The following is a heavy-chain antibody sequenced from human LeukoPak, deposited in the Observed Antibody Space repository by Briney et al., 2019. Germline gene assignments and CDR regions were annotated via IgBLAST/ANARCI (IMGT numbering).Heavy chain of an antibody. D-gene: IGHD5-12*01. V-gene: IGHV1-2*02. J-gene: IGHJ6*03. Sequence: ASVNVSCKASGYTFTGYYMHWVRQAPGQGLEWMGWINPNSGGTNYAQKFQGRVTMTRDTSISTAYMELSRLRSDDTAVYYCARLNVDIVATIERSHYYYYMDVWGKGTTVTVSS. CDR3: ARLNVDIVATIERSHYYYYMDV. CDR1: GYTFTGYY. CDR2: INPNSGGT.